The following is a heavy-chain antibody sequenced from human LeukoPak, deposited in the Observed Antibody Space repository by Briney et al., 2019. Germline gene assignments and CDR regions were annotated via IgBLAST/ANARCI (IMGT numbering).Heavy chain of an antibody. Sequence: LQTLSLTCTVSGGSISSGDYYWSWIRQPPGTGLEWIGYIYYSGSTYYNPSLKSRVTISVDTSKNQFSLKLSSVTAADTAVYYCARVGVLLWFGELVGAFDIWGQGTMVTVSS. CDR1: GGSISSGDYY. CDR3: ARVGVLLWFGELVGAFDI. V-gene: IGHV4-30-4*01. J-gene: IGHJ3*02. CDR2: IYYSGST. D-gene: IGHD3-10*01.